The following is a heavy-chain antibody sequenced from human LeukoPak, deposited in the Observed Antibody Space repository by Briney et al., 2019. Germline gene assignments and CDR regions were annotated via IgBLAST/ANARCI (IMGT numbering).Heavy chain of an antibody. CDR3: VRDVWGDRDAFFDS. V-gene: IGHV3-64*04. J-gene: IGHJ4*02. Sequence: GGSLRLSCSGSGFTFSSYVMHWVRQAPGKGLDYVSAISSNGGTTYYADSVRGRFTISRDNAKNTLYLQMNSLRAEDTAVYYCVRDVWGDRDAFFDSWGQGTLVTVSS. D-gene: IGHD2-21*01. CDR1: GFTFSSYV. CDR2: ISSNGGTT.